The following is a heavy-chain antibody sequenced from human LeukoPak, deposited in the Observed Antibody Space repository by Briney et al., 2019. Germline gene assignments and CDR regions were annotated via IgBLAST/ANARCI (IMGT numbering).Heavy chain of an antibody. Sequence: SQTLSLTCAVSGDTVSSNTAAWNWIRQSPSRGLEWLGRKYYRSKWYSDSGVSVKSRVTVNSDTSKNQFSLHLTSVTPEDTAVYYCAKSYSYYTEYYYDYWGQGILVTVSS. CDR2: KYYRSKWYS. J-gene: IGHJ4*02. V-gene: IGHV6-1*01. CDR3: AKSYSYYTEYYYDY. D-gene: IGHD5-18*01. CDR1: GDTVSSNTAA.